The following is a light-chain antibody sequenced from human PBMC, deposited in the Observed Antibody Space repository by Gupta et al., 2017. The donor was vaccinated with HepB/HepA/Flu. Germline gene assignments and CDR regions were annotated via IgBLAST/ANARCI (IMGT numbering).Light chain of an antibody. CDR1: QSVSSSY. V-gene: IGKV3-20*01. J-gene: IGKJ5*01. CDR3: QQYGSSRLT. Sequence: EIVLTQSPGTLSLSPGERATLSCRASQSVSSSYVAWYQQKPGQAPRLLIYGASSRATGIPDRFSGSGSGTDFTLTISRLEPEDFAVYYCQQYGSSRLTFGQGTRLEIK. CDR2: GAS.